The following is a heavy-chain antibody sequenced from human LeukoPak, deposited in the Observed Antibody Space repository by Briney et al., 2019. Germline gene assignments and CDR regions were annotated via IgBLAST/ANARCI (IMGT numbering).Heavy chain of an antibody. J-gene: IGHJ4*02. CDR2: IIPILGIA. V-gene: IGHV1-69*04. CDR3: ASILPQTAMASNDY. D-gene: IGHD5-18*01. CDR1: GGTFSSYA. Sequence: GASVKVSCKASGGTFSSYAISWVRQAPGQGLEWMGRIIPILGIANYAQKFQGRVTITADKSTSTAYMELSSLRSEDTAVYYCASILPQTAMASNDYWGQGTLVTVSS.